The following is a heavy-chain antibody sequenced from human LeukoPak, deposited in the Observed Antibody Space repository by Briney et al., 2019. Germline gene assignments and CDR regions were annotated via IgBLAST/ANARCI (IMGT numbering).Heavy chain of an antibody. CDR1: GGTFSSYA. Sequence: SVKLSCKASGGTFSSYAISWVRQAPGQGLELMGRIIPIFGTANYAQKFQGRVTITTDESTSTAYMELSSLRSEDTAVYYCARDSGIAARQKYFDYWGQGTLVTVSS. V-gene: IGHV1-69*05. D-gene: IGHD6-6*01. CDR3: ARDSGIAARQKYFDY. CDR2: IIPIFGTA. J-gene: IGHJ4*02.